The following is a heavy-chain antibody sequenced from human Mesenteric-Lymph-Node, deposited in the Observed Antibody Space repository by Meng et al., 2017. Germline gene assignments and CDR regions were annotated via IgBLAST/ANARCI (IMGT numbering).Heavy chain of an antibody. CDR1: GFTFSSYA. V-gene: IGHV3-9*01. Sequence: SLKISCAASGFTFSSYAMHWVRQAPGKGLEWVSGISWNSGSIGYADSVKGRFTISRDNAKNSLYLQMNSLRAEDTALYYCAKAYYDFWSGYYPLDYWGQGTLVTVSS. CDR2: ISWNSGSI. CDR3: AKAYYDFWSGYYPLDY. J-gene: IGHJ4*02. D-gene: IGHD3-3*01.